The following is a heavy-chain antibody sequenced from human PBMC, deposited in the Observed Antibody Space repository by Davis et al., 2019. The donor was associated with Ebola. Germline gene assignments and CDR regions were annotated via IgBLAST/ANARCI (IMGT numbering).Heavy chain of an antibody. CDR1: GSPFSTYP. Sequence: GGPLRPPCPAPGSPFSTYPLTWVPQPPGKGLEWVSVISGSGGSTYYADSVKGRFTISRDNSKNTLYLQMNSLRAEDTAVYYCAKGTLWFGELSTYYFDYWGQGTLVTVSS. CDR3: AKGTLWFGELSTYYFDY. D-gene: IGHD3-10*01. J-gene: IGHJ4*02. CDR2: ISGSGGST. V-gene: IGHV3-23*01.